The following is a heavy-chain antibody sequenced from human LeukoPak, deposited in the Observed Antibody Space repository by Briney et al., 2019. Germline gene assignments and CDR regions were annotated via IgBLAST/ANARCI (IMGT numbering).Heavy chain of an antibody. CDR2: MYESGST. V-gene: IGHV4-39*01. CDR1: GGSISGSSFY. D-gene: IGHD3-22*01. J-gene: IGHJ4*02. Sequence: PSETLSLTCTVSGGSISGSSFYWGWIRQPPGKGLEWIGSMYESGSTFYSPSLKRRVTISIDTSKNQFSLKLNSVTAADTAVYFCARHYGLNYYDSSAYEYWGQGTLVTVSS. CDR3: ARHYGLNYYDSSAYEY.